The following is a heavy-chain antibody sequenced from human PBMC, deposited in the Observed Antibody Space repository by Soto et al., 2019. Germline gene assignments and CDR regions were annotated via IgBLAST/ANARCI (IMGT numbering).Heavy chain of an antibody. D-gene: IGHD2-2*01. CDR2: INHSGST. V-gene: IGHV4-34*01. CDR3: ARGRRYCSSTSCNQNYYYYYGMDV. CDR1: GVSFSGYY. J-gene: IGHJ6*02. Sequence: PSETLSLTCAVYGVSFSGYYWGWIRQPPGKGLEGSGEINHSGSTNYNPSLKSRVTISVDTSKNQFSLKLSSVTAADTAVYYCARGRRYCSSTSCNQNYYYYYGMDVWGQGTTVTVSS.